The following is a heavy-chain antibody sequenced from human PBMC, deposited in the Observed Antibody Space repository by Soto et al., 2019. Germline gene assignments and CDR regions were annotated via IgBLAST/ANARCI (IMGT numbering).Heavy chain of an antibody. CDR1: GYTFTSYG. J-gene: IGHJ6*02. D-gene: IGHD4-17*01. CDR3: ARDPRTTVTTYDYYGMDV. CDR2: ISAYNGNT. Sequence: QVQLVQTGAEVKKPGASVKVSCKASGYTFTSYGISWVRQAPGQGLEWMGWISAYNGNTNYAQKLQGRVTMTTDTSTSTAYMELRSLRSDDTAVYYCARDPRTTVTTYDYYGMDVWGQGTTVTVSS. V-gene: IGHV1-18*01.